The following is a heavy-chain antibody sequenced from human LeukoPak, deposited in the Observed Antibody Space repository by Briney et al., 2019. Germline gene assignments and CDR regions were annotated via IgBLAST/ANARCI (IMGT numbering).Heavy chain of an antibody. CDR3: ARDPGIAAPRDAFDI. V-gene: IGHV4-4*07. D-gene: IGHD6-13*01. J-gene: IGHJ3*02. CDR2: IYTSGST. Sequence: SETLSLTCTVSGGSISSYYWNWIRQPAGKGLEWIGRIYTSGSTNYNPSLKSRVTMSVDTSKNQFSLKLSSVTAADTAVYYCARDPGIAAPRDAFDIWGQGTMVAVSS. CDR1: GGSISSYY.